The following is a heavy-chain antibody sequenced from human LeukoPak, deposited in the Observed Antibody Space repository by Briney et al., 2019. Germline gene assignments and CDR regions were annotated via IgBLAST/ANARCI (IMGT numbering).Heavy chain of an antibody. V-gene: IGHV4-39*07. Sequence: SETLSLTCTVSGGSISVGGYYWAWIRQPPGKGLEWIGSIYYSGSTYYNPSLKSRVTISVDTSKNQFSLKLSSVTAADTAVYYCASLYCSSTSCYDSNHDYWGQGTLVTVSS. CDR2: IYYSGST. CDR1: GGSISVGGYY. CDR3: ASLYCSSTSCYDSNHDY. J-gene: IGHJ4*02. D-gene: IGHD2-2*01.